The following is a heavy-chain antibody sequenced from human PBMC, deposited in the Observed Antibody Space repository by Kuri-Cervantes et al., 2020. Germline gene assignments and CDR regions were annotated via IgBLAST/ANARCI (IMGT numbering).Heavy chain of an antibody. J-gene: IGHJ4*02. Sequence: AGSLRLSCAVSGFTFTDHSLDWVRQAPGQGLEWVGRIRNKPNGYATEYAASVKGRFTISRDDSKNSLYLQMNSLKTEDTAVYYCARVGAEVVYAHAFDDWGQGTLVTVSS. D-gene: IGHD2-8*02. CDR3: ARVGAEVVYAHAFDD. CDR1: GFTFTDHS. V-gene: IGHV3-72*01. CDR2: IRNKPNGYAT.